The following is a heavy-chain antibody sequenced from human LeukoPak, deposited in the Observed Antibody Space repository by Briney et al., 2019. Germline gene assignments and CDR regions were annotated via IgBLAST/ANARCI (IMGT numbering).Heavy chain of an antibody. V-gene: IGHV1-69*06. Sequence: GASVKVSCKASGGTFSSYAISWVRQAPGQGLEWMGGIIPIFGTANYAQKFQGRVTITADKSTSAAYMELSSLRSEDTAVYYCARDSRGYYYMDVWGKGTTVTVSS. CDR3: ARDSRGYYYMDV. D-gene: IGHD3-10*01. J-gene: IGHJ6*03. CDR2: IIPIFGTA. CDR1: GGTFSSYA.